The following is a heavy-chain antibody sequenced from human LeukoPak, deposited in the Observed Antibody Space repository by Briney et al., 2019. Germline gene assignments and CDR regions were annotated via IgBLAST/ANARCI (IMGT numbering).Heavy chain of an antibody. CDR1: GFTFSSYA. Sequence: GGSLRLSCAASGFTFSSYAMSWVRQAPGKGLEWVSVIYSGGSTYYADSVKGRFTISRDNSKNTLYLQMNSLRAEDTAVYYCARDLSRSGGFDYWGQGTLVTVSS. D-gene: IGHD2-8*02. CDR2: IYSGGST. CDR3: ARDLSRSGGFDY. J-gene: IGHJ4*02. V-gene: IGHV3-53*01.